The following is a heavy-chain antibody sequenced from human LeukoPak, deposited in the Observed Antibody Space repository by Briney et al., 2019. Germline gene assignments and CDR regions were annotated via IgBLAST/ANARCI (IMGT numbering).Heavy chain of an antibody. Sequence: SETLSLTCTVSGGSISSGDYYWRWIRQPPGKVLERIGYIYYSGSTYYNPSLKSRVTISVDTSKNQFSLKLSSVTAADTAVYYCAREPYSSSPSVEYFDLWGRGTLVTVSS. V-gene: IGHV4-30-4*08. J-gene: IGHJ2*01. D-gene: IGHD6-6*01. CDR1: GGSISSGDYY. CDR3: AREPYSSSPSVEYFDL. CDR2: IYYSGST.